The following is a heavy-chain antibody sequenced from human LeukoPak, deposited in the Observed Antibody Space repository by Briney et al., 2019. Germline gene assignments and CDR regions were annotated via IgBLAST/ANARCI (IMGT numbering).Heavy chain of an antibody. J-gene: IGHJ4*02. Sequence: GGCLRLSCAASGFTFSSYSMNWVRQAPGKGLEWVSFISRRSSYIYYADSVKGRFTISRDNAKNSLYLQMNSLRAEDTAVYYCARAIVVRPSPLGYWGQGTLVTVSS. CDR2: ISRRSSYI. CDR3: ARAIVVRPSPLGY. CDR1: GFTFSSYS. V-gene: IGHV3-21*01. D-gene: IGHD2-21*01.